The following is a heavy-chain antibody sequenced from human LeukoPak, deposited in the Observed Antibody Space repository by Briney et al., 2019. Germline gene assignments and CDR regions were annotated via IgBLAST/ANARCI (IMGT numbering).Heavy chain of an antibody. CDR2: IGAYNGNT. Sequence: ASVKVSCKASGYTFTSYGISWVRQAPGQGLEWMGWIGAYNGNTNYAQKLQGRVTMTTDTSTSTAYMELRSLRSDDTAVYYCASPSLLWFGDDYYYYGMDVWGQGTTVTVSS. CDR3: ASPSLLWFGDDYYYYGMDV. J-gene: IGHJ6*02. D-gene: IGHD3-10*01. V-gene: IGHV1-18*01. CDR1: GYTFTSYG.